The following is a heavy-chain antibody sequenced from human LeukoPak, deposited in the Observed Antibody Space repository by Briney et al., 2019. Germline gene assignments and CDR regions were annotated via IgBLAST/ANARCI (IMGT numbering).Heavy chain of an antibody. J-gene: IGHJ4*02. Sequence: KPGGSLRLSCAVSGFTFSSYSMNWVRQAPGKGLEWVSSISSSSSYIYYADSVKGRFTISRDNAKNSLYLQMNSLRAEDTAVYYCARREVTREIDYWGQGTLVTVSS. CDR1: GFTFSSYS. D-gene: IGHD5-18*01. CDR3: ARREVTREIDY. CDR2: ISSSSSYI. V-gene: IGHV3-21*01.